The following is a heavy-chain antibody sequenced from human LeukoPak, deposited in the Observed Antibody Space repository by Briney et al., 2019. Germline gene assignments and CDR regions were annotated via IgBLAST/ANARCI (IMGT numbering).Heavy chain of an antibody. Sequence: SETLSLTCTVSGGSVSTYYWSWIRQPAGKGLEFIGRFFTSGTSGTANYNPSLKNRVTMSLDTSKNQFSLKLTSVTAADTAVYYCARDLGGYSDGSYYYYMDVWGKGTTVTVSS. CDR3: ARDLGGYSDGSYYYYMDV. CDR1: GGSVSTYY. J-gene: IGHJ6*03. CDR2: FFTSGTSGTA. V-gene: IGHV4-4*07. D-gene: IGHD5-18*01.